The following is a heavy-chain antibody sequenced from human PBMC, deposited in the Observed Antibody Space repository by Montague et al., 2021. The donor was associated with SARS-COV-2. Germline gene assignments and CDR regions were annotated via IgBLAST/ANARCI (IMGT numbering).Heavy chain of an antibody. CDR3: ARGTTVTTLFYYYYGMDV. V-gene: IGHV4-34*01. CDR2: INHSGST. Sequence: SETLSLTCAAYGGSFSGYYWSWIRQPPGKGLEWIGEINHSGSTNYNPSLKSRVTISVDTSKNQFSLKLSSVTAADTAVYYCARGTTVTTLFYYYYGMDVWGQGTTVIVSS. D-gene: IGHD4-17*01. J-gene: IGHJ6*02. CDR1: GGSFSGYY.